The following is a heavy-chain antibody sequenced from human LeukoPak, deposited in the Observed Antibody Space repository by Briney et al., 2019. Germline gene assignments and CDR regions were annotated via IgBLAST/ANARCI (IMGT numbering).Heavy chain of an antibody. D-gene: IGHD2-15*01. Sequence: GRSLRLSCAASGFTFDDYAMHWVRQAPGKGLEWVSGISWNSGSIGYADSVKGRFTISRDNAQSSLYLQMNSLRAEDTAVYYCARDLPYSVSVFDIWGQGTMVTVSS. J-gene: IGHJ3*02. CDR2: ISWNSGSI. CDR1: GFTFDDYA. CDR3: ARDLPYSVSVFDI. V-gene: IGHV3-9*01.